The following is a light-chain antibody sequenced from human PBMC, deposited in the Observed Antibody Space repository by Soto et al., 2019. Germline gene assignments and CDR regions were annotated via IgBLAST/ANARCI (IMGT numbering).Light chain of an antibody. J-gene: IGKJ2*01. CDR1: QSVTTN. CDR2: DAS. V-gene: IGKV3D-20*02. Sequence: EIVLTQSPGTVSLSPGERATLSCRASQSVTTNLAWYQQRPGQAPRLLIYDASSRATGIPDRFSGSGSGTDFTLTISRLEPEDAATYYCQQSYSSLVYNFGPGTKLEIK. CDR3: QQSYSSLVYN.